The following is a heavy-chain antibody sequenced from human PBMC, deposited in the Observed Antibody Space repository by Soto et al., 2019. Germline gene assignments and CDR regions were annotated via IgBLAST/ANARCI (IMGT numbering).Heavy chain of an antibody. D-gene: IGHD5-18*01. V-gene: IGHV1-3*01. CDR1: GYTFTSYA. Sequence: GASVKVSCKASGYTFTSYAMHWVRQAPGQRLEWMGWINAGNGNTKYSQKFQGRVTITRDTSASTAYMELSSLRSEDTAVYYCARDPGYSYGPPDYWGQGTLVTVSS. CDR3: ARDPGYSYGPPDY. CDR2: INAGNGNT. J-gene: IGHJ4*02.